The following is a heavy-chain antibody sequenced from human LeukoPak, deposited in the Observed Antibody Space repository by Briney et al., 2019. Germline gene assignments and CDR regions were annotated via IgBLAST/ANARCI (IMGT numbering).Heavy chain of an antibody. J-gene: IGHJ4*02. Sequence: GGSLRLSCAASGFTFSSYSMNWVRQAPGKGLEWVSSISSSSSYIYYADSVKGRFTISRDNAKNSLYLQMNSLRAEDTAVYYCARETTVDYLPFDYWGQGTLVTVSS. CDR2: ISSSSSYI. CDR3: ARETTVDYLPFDY. V-gene: IGHV3-21*01. D-gene: IGHD4-17*01. CDR1: GFTFSSYS.